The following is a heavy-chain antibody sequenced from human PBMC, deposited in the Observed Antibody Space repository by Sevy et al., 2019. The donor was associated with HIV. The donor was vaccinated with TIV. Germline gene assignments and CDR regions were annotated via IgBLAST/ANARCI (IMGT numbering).Heavy chain of an antibody. CDR2: INQDGSEE. J-gene: IGHJ3*02. CDR1: GFIFSTYW. D-gene: IGHD6-25*01. CDR3: ARDRAAAHFDI. Sequence: GGSLRLSCAASGFIFSTYWMSWVRQAPGKGLEWVANINQDGSEEYYVDSVKGRFIISRDNAKKSLYLQMNSLRGEDTAVYYCARDRAAAHFDIWGHGTMVTFSS. V-gene: IGHV3-7*01.